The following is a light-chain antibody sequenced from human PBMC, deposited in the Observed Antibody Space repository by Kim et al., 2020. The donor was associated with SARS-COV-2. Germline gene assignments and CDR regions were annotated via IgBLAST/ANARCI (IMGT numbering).Light chain of an antibody. Sequence: GTRAVCPGERATLPGRDSQSGSSSYLAWYQQKPGQAPRILLYGASSRDTGIPDRFSGSGSGTDFTLTITRLEPEEFAVYYCQQSDTFGQGTKLEI. J-gene: IGKJ2*01. CDR3: QQSDT. V-gene: IGKV3-20*01. CDR2: GAS. CDR1: QSGSSSY.